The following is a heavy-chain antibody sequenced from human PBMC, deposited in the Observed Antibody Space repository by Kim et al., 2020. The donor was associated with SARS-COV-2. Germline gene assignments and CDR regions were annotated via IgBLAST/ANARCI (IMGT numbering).Heavy chain of an antibody. V-gene: IGHV3-30*04. D-gene: IGHD2-2*01. J-gene: IGHJ3*02. CDR3: ARDLPPYCSSTSCYFNAGAFDI. Sequence: GGSLRLSCAASGFTFSSYAMHWVRQAPGKGLVWVAVISYDGSNKYYADSVKGRFTISRDNSKNTLYLQMNSLRAEDTAVYYCARDLPPYCSSTSCYFNAGAFDIWGQGTMVTVSS. CDR2: ISYDGSNK. CDR1: GFTFSSYA.